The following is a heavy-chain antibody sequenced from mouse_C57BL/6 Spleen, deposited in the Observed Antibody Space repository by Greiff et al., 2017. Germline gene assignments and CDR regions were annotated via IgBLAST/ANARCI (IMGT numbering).Heavy chain of an antibody. J-gene: IGHJ3*01. V-gene: IGHV5-17*01. CDR3: ARRYYDYAWFAY. D-gene: IGHD2-4*01. CDR1: GFTFSDYG. CDR2: ISSGSSTI. Sequence: EVHLVESGGGLVKPGGSLKLSCAASGFTFSDYGMHWVRQAPEKGLEWVAYISSGSSTIYYADTVKGRFTISRDNAKNTLFLQMTSLRSEDTAMYYCARRYYDYAWFAYWGQGTLVTVSA.